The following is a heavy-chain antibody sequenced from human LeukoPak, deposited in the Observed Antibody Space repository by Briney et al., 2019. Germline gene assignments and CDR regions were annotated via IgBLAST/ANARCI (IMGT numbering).Heavy chain of an antibody. CDR2: ISSSSSII. CDR1: GFTFSSHS. J-gene: IGHJ4*02. CDR3: ARDKVGSTANFDY. Sequence: GGSLRLSCAASGFTFSSHSMSWVRQAPGKGLEWVSYISSSSSIIYYTDSVKGRFTISRDYAKNSLYLQMNSLRVEDTVVYYCARDKVGSTANFDYWGQGTLVTVSS. V-gene: IGHV3-48*04. D-gene: IGHD1-26*01.